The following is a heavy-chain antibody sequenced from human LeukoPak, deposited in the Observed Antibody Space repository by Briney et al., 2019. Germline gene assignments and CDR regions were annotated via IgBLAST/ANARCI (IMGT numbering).Heavy chain of an antibody. J-gene: IGHJ4*02. D-gene: IGHD1-7*01. CDR3: ARGHITGTIGY. V-gene: IGHV4-34*01. Sequence: PSETLSLTCAVYGGSFSGYYWSWIRQPPGKGLEWIGEINHSGSTNYNPSLKSRVTISVDTSKNQFSLKLSSVTAADTAVYYCARGHITGTIGYWDQGTLVTVSS. CDR1: GGSFSGYY. CDR2: INHSGST.